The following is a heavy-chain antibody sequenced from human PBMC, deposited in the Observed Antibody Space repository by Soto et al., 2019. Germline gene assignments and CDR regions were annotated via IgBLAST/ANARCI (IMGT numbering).Heavy chain of an antibody. CDR2: IYYSGST. CDR3: ARTSRSYDYVWGSYRYTGEVDY. CDR1: GGSISRYY. Sequence: SETLSLTGTVSGGSISRYYWSWIRQPPGKGLEWIGYIYYSGSTNYNPSLKSRVTISVDTSRNQFSLKLSSVTAADTAVYYCARTSRSYDYVWGSYRYTGEVDYWGQGTLVTVSS. V-gene: IGHV4-59*01. J-gene: IGHJ4*02. D-gene: IGHD3-16*02.